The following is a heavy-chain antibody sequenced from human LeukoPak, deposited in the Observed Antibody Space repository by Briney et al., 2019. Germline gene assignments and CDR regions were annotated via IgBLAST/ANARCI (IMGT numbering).Heavy chain of an antibody. CDR2: SSSVGANT. Sequence: GGSLTLSCAACGFTLSNYWMRCVRDGPGERLLWVSSSSSVGANTHYADSVRGRFTISRDNANNIQSLNMNGLRADDAAVYFCARGRATAVPHYYDYFMGVWGTGTTVIVSS. CDR1: GFTLSNYW. D-gene: IGHD2-21*02. CDR3: ARGRATAVPHYYDYFMGV. J-gene: IGHJ6*03. V-gene: IGHV3-74*01.